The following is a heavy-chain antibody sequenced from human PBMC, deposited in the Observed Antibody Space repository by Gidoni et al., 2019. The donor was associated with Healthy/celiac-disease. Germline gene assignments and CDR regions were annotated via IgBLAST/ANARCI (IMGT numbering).Heavy chain of an antibody. J-gene: IGHJ6*02. CDR3: ARDRKPLPDRYYYGMDV. CDR1: GFTFSSYS. Sequence: VQLVESGGGLVKPGGSLSLSCAASGFTFSSYSMNWVRQAPGKGLEWVSSISSSSSYIYYADSVKGRFTISRDNAKNSLYLQMNSLRAEDTAVYYCARDRKPLPDRYYYGMDVWGQGTTVTVSS. V-gene: IGHV3-21*01. CDR2: ISSSSSYI.